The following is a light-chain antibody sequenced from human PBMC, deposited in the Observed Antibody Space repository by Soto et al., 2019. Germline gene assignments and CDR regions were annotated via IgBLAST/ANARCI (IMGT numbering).Light chain of an antibody. CDR2: GAS. V-gene: IGKV3-15*01. CDR3: QQSNNWPYT. Sequence: ELVMTQSPATLSVSPGERATLACRAIQSVSDNLAWYQQKPGQAPRLLIYGASTRATGIPARFSGSGSGTEFTLTISSLQSEDFAVYYCQQSNNWPYTFGQGTQVDIK. J-gene: IGKJ2*01. CDR1: QSVSDN.